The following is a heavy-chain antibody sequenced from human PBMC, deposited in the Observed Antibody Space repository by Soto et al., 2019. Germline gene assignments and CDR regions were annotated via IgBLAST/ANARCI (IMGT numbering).Heavy chain of an antibody. D-gene: IGHD1-26*01. J-gene: IGHJ4*02. Sequence: QLQLQESGSGLVKPSQTLSLTCAVSGGSISSGGYSWSWLRQPPGKGLEWIGYIYHSGSTYSNPSLKSRVTISGDRSKNPFSLKLSSVTAADTAVYYCAAGGGLPRYYWGQGTLVTVSS. V-gene: IGHV4-30-2*01. CDR2: IYHSGST. CDR1: GGSISSGGYS. CDR3: AAGGGLPRYY.